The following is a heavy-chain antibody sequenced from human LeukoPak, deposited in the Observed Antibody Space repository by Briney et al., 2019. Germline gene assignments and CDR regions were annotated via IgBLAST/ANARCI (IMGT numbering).Heavy chain of an antibody. D-gene: IGHD2-21*02. CDR3: ATAPGVCGGDCHMNWFDP. V-gene: IGHV4-34*01. Sequence: SETLSLTCAVYGGAFSGYYWSWIRQPPGKGLEWVGEINHSGSTNYNPSLKSRVTISVDTSKNQFSLKLSSATAADTAVYYCATAPGVCGGDCHMNWFDPWGQGTLVTVSS. CDR2: INHSGST. J-gene: IGHJ5*02. CDR1: GGAFSGYY.